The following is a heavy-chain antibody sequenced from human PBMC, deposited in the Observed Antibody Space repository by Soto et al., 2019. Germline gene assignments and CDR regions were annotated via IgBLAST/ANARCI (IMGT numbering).Heavy chain of an antibody. J-gene: IGHJ5*02. CDR1: GGTFSSYA. CDR3: ALPYYYDSRGYSSHYNWFDP. Sequence: ASVKVSCKASGGTFSSYAISWVRQAPGQGLEWMGGIIPIFGTANYAQKFQGRVTITADESTSTAYMELSSLRSEDTAVYYCALPYYYDSRGYSSHYNWFDPWGQGTLVTVSS. V-gene: IGHV1-69*13. D-gene: IGHD3-22*01. CDR2: IIPIFGTA.